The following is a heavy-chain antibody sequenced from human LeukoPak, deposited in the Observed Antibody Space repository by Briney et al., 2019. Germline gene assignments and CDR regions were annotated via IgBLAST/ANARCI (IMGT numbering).Heavy chain of an antibody. Sequence: GGSLRLSCAASGFTFSSYRMNWVRQAPGKGLEWVSYISSSSSTIYYADSVKGRFTISRDNAKNSLYLQMNSLRAEDTAVYYCARVGGSGSPDYWGQGTLVTVSS. J-gene: IGHJ4*02. CDR2: ISSSSSTI. CDR1: GFTFSSYR. CDR3: ARVGGSGSPDY. D-gene: IGHD3-10*01. V-gene: IGHV3-48*04.